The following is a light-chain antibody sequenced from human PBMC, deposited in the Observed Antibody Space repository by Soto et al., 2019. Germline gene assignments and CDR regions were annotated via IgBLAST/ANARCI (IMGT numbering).Light chain of an antibody. CDR1: SSDIGAYAY. J-gene: IGLJ2*01. V-gene: IGLV2-14*03. Sequence: QSALTQPASVSGSPGQSIAISCTGTSSDIGAYAYVSWYQQHPGKIPKLIVFDVNYRPSGVSSRFSGSKSGNTASLTISGLQAEDEAAYYCSSYTRSSSVIFGGGTKVTVL. CDR2: DVN. CDR3: SSYTRSSSVI.